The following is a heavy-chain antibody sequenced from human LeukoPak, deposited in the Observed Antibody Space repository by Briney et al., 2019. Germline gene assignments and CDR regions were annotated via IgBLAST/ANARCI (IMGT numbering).Heavy chain of an antibody. D-gene: IGHD6-13*01. CDR3: AKGGGTGYSSSWYSN. Sequence: PGGSLRLSCAASGFTFSSYGMHWVRQAPGKGLEWVAVISFDGTNKFYADSVKGRFTISRDNPKKTVYLQMNSLRAEDAAVYYCAKGGGTGYSSSWYSNWGQGTLVTVSS. CDR1: GFTFSSYG. CDR2: ISFDGTNK. J-gene: IGHJ4*02. V-gene: IGHV3-30*18.